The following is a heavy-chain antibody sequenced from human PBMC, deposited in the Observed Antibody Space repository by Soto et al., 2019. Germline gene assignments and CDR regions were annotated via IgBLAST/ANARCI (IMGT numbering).Heavy chain of an antibody. Sequence: SETLSLTCAVSGYSISSGYYCGWIRQPPGKGLEWIGSIYHSGSTYYNPSLKSRVTISVDTSKNQFSLKLSSVTAADTAVYYCARVGYSYGPRDYWGQGTLVTVSS. J-gene: IGHJ4*02. CDR3: ARVGYSYGPRDY. CDR2: IYHSGST. D-gene: IGHD5-18*01. CDR1: GYSISSGYY. V-gene: IGHV4-38-2*01.